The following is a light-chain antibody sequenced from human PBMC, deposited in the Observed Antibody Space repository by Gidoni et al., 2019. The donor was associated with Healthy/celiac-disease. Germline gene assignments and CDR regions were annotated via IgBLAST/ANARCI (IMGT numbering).Light chain of an antibody. CDR3: QQYYSTPCS. Sequence: DIVMTQSPDSLAVSLGERATINCTSSQSVLYSANNKNYLAWYQQKPGQPPKLLIYWASTRESGVPDRCSGSGSGTDFTLTISSLQAEDVAVYYCQQYYSTPCSFGQGTKLEIK. J-gene: IGKJ2*04. CDR2: WAS. CDR1: QSVLYSANNKNY. V-gene: IGKV4-1*01.